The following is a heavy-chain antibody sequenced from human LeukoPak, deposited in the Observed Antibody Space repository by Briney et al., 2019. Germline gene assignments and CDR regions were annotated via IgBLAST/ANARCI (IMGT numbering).Heavy chain of an antibody. CDR2: ITGGGGNA. CDR1: GFTFFNHA. V-gene: IGHV3-23*01. J-gene: IGHJ4*02. Sequence: GGSLRLSCAASGFTFFNHAMHWVRQTPGKGLEWVSAITGGGGNAYYADSVKGRFTISRDNSKNTLYLQMNSLRAEDTAVYYCARDSCSGGSCYSAAYDYWGQGTLVTVSS. D-gene: IGHD2-15*01. CDR3: ARDSCSGGSCYSAAYDY.